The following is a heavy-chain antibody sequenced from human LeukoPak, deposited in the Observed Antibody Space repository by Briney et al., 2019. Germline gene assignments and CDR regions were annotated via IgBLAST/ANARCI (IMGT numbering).Heavy chain of an antibody. CDR3: ARGDSYYYGSGSLTNWFDP. CDR1: GGTFSGYA. J-gene: IGHJ5*02. V-gene: IGHV1-69*13. Sequence: SVKVSCKASGGTFSGYAISWVRQAPGQGLEWMGGIIPIFGTANYAQKFQGRVTITADESTSTAYMELSSLRSEDTAVYYCARGDSYYYGSGSLTNWFDPWGQGTLVTVSS. D-gene: IGHD3-10*01. CDR2: IIPIFGTA.